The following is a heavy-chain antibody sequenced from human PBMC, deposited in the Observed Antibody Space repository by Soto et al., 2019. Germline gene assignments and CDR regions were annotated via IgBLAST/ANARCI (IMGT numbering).Heavy chain of an antibody. CDR1: GFTVSSNY. V-gene: IGHV3-66*01. CDR2: IYSGGSA. J-gene: IGHJ4*02. Sequence: PGGSLRLSCAASGFTVSSNYMSWVRQAPGKGLEWVSVIYSGGSAYYADSVKGRFTISRDNSKNTLYLQMNSLRAEDTAVYYCARDPSRYDFWSGIFDYWGQGTLVTVSS. CDR3: ARDPSRYDFWSGIFDY. D-gene: IGHD3-3*01.